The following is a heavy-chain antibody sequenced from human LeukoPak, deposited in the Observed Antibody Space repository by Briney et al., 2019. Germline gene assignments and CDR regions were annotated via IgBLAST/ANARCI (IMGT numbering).Heavy chain of an antibody. J-gene: IGHJ4*02. CDR1: GFSFSSHW. CDR3: ARGITPYFDY. Sequence: PGGSLRLSCAASGFSFSSHWMSWVRQAPGKGPEWVANINQDGREKQYVDSVKGRFTISRDNSKNTLYLQLNSLRAEDTAVYYCARGITPYFDYWGQGTLVTVSS. CDR2: INQDGREK. D-gene: IGHD3-16*01. V-gene: IGHV3-7*01.